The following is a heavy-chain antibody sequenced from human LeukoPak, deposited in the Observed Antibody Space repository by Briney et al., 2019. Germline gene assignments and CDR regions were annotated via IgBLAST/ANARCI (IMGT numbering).Heavy chain of an antibody. CDR2: IIPIFGIA. V-gene: IGHV1-69*04. Sequence: GASVKVSCKASGGTFSSYAISWVRQAPGQGLEWMGRIIPIFGIANYAQKFQGRVTITADKSTSTAYMELSSLRSEDTAVYYCARHDYGDWFDPWGQGTLVTVSS. CDR3: ARHDYGDWFDP. CDR1: GGTFSSYA. D-gene: IGHD4-17*01. J-gene: IGHJ5*02.